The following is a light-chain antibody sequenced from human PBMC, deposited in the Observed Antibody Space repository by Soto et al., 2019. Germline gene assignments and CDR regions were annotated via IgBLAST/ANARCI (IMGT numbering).Light chain of an antibody. Sequence: EIVMTQSPATLSVSPGERATLSCRASQSVSSNLAWYQQKPGQAPRLLIYGASTRATGIPARFSGSWSGTEVTLTISSLQSEDFAVYYCQQYNNWPPYTFGQGTKLEIK. CDR1: QSVSSN. V-gene: IGKV3-15*01. J-gene: IGKJ2*01. CDR2: GAS. CDR3: QQYNNWPPYT.